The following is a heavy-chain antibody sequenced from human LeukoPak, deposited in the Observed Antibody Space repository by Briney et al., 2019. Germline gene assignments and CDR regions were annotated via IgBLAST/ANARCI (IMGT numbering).Heavy chain of an antibody. CDR3: ARRRYYDSSGYYLASYYFDY. J-gene: IGHJ4*02. CDR2: IYHSGST. D-gene: IGHD3-22*01. V-gene: IGHV4-4*02. Sequence: SETLSLTCAVSGGSISSSNWWSWVRQPPGKGLEWIGEIYHSGSTNYNPSLKSRVTISVDKSKNQFSLKLSSVTAADTAVYYCARRRYYDSSGYYLASYYFDYWGQGTLVTVSS. CDR1: GGSISSSNW.